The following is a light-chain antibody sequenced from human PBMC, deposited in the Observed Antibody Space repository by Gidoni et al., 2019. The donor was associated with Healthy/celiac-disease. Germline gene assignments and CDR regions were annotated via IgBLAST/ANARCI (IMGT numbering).Light chain of an antibody. J-gene: IGKJ1*01. CDR3: QQYNNWPRT. V-gene: IGKV3-15*01. CDR1: QSVSSN. Sequence: EIVMTQSPATRSVSPGERATRSCRASQSVSSNLAWYQQNPGQAPRLLIYGASTRATGIPARFSGSGSETEFTLTISSLQSADFAVCYCQQYNNWPRTFGQGTKVEIK. CDR2: GAS.